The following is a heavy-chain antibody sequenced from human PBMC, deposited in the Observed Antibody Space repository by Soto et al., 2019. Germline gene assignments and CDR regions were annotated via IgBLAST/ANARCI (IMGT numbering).Heavy chain of an antibody. V-gene: IGHV4-39*02. Sequence: PSETLSLTCTVSGGSISSSSYYWGWIRQPPGKGLEWIGCIYYSGSTYYNPSLKSRVTISVDTSKNQFSLKLSSVTAADTAVYYCAREWWENSGWYFDYWGQGTLVTVSS. CDR2: IYYSGST. CDR3: AREWWENSGWYFDY. J-gene: IGHJ4*02. D-gene: IGHD6-19*01. CDR1: GGSISSSSYY.